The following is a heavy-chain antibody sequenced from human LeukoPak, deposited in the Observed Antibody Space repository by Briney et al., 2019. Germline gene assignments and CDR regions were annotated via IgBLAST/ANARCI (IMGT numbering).Heavy chain of an antibody. CDR2: ISYRGST. J-gene: IGHJ6*02. D-gene: IGHD2-8*01. Sequence: QPSETLSLTCSVSGGSVTSGSYYWSWIRQPPGKELEWIGYISYRGSTNYNPSLKSRVTISVDTSKNQFSLKLSSVTAADTAVYYCARLQVGYCTNGVCPHYYYYGMDVWGQGTTVTVSS. CDR3: ARLQVGYCTNGVCPHYYYYGMDV. V-gene: IGHV4-61*01. CDR1: GGSVTSGSYY.